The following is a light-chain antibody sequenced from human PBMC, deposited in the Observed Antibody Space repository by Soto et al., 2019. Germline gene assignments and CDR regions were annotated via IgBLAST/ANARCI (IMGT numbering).Light chain of an antibody. CDR2: DAS. J-gene: IGKJ2*01. CDR1: QDISNY. CDR3: QKYNSAPYT. Sequence: DIQMTQSPSSLSASVGDRVTITCRASQDISNYLAWYQQKPGKVPKLLIYDASSLQSGVPPRFRGSRSGTDFTLTISSLQPEDFATYYCQKYNSAPYTFGQGTYLDIK. V-gene: IGKV1-27*01.